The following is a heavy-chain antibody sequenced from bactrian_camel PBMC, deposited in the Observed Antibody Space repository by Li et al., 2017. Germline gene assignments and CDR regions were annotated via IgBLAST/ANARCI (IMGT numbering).Heavy chain of an antibody. Sequence: VQLVESGGGSVQAGGSLRLSCAAPDDRYKAYCMGWFRQSPGKEREGVAAIRRDDLTAYTDSVKGRFTIFRTNANNTLYLQLDSLKTEDSAMYYCEKGSLRGPGTQVTVS. CDR3: EKGSL. D-gene: IGHD5*01. V-gene: IGHV3S55*01. CDR1: DDRYKAYC. CDR2: IRRDDLT. J-gene: IGHJ4*01.